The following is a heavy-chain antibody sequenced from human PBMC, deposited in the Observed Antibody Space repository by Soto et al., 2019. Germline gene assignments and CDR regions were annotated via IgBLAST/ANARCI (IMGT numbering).Heavy chain of an antibody. CDR3: AKDIGTDSGSGSLFDY. Sequence: EVQLVESGGGLVQPGRSLRLSCAASGFTFDDYAMHWVRQAPGKGLEWVSGIDWNSGSIGYADSVKGRLTMSRDNAKNSLYLQMNSLRDEDTDFYYCAKDIGTDSGSGSLFDYWGQGTLVTVSS. CDR1: GFTFDDYA. J-gene: IGHJ4*02. D-gene: IGHD3-10*01. V-gene: IGHV3-9*01. CDR2: IDWNSGSI.